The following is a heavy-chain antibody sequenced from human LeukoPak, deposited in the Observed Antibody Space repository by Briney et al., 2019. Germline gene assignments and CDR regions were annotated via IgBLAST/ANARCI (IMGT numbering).Heavy chain of an antibody. CDR2: IYHGGST. Sequence: SETLSLTCTVSGYSLSSGYYWGWIRQPPGKGLEWIGSIYHGGSTYYNPSLKSRVTISVDTSKNQFSLKLSSVTAADTAVYYCARSIRPDYSSSWYFDYWGQGTLVTVSS. CDR1: GYSLSSGYY. CDR3: ARSIRPDYSSSWYFDY. V-gene: IGHV4-38-2*02. D-gene: IGHD6-13*01. J-gene: IGHJ4*02.